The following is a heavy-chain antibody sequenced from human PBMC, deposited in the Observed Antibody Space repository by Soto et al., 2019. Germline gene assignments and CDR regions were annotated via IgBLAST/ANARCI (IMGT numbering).Heavy chain of an antibody. CDR1: GGSISSYY. J-gene: IGHJ4*02. D-gene: IGHD6-13*01. CDR3: AREGERYSSYYFDY. CDR2: IYTSGST. Sequence: SETLSLTCTVSGGSISSYYWSWIRQPAGKGLEWIGRIYTSGSTNYNPSLKSRVTMSVDTSKNQFSLKRSSVTAADTAVYYCAREGERYSSYYFDYWGQGTLVTVSS. V-gene: IGHV4-4*07.